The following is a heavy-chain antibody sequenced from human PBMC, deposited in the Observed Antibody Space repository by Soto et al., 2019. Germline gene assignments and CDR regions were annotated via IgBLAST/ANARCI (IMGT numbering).Heavy chain of an antibody. J-gene: IGHJ4*02. V-gene: IGHV1-18*01. CDR1: GYTFTSYG. Sequence: QVQLVQSGAEVKKPGASVKVSCKASGYTFTSYGISWVRQAPGQGLEWMGWINAYNGHTKYSQKLQGRVTMTTDTSTSTAYRELRSLRSDDTAVYYCVRGVGWEPLDYWGQGTLVAVSS. CDR3: VRGVGWEPLDY. CDR2: INAYNGHT. D-gene: IGHD1-26*01.